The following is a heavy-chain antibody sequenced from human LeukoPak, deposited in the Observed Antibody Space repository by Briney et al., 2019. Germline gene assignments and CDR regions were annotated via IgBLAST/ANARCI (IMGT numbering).Heavy chain of an antibody. Sequence: GGSLRLSCAASGFTFSSYEMNWVRQAPGKGLEWVSSISSSSSYIYYADSVKGRFTISRDNAKNSLYLQMNSLRAEDTAVYYCARGVPPYYYDSSGYDAFDIWGQGTMVTVSS. D-gene: IGHD3-22*01. CDR3: ARGVPPYYYDSSGYDAFDI. J-gene: IGHJ3*02. CDR2: ISSSSSYI. CDR1: GFTFSSYE. V-gene: IGHV3-21*01.